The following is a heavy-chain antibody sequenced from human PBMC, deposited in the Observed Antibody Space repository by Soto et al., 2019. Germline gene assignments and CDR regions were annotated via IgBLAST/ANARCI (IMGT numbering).Heavy chain of an antibody. J-gene: IGHJ5*02. V-gene: IGHV1-18*01. CDR2: ISAYNGNT. Sequence: ASVKGSCKTSGYTYTSYDISWVRQATGQGLEWMGWISAYNGNTNYAQKLQGRVTMTTDTSTSTAYMELRSLRSDDTAVYYCARVCITIFGVVIAGNWFDPWGQGTLVTVSS. D-gene: IGHD3-3*01. CDR1: GYTYTSYD. CDR3: ARVCITIFGVVIAGNWFDP.